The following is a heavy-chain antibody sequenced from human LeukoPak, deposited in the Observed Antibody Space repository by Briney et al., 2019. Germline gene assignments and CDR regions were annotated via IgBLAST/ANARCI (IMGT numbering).Heavy chain of an antibody. CDR3: ARGYSSSWYGSRIFDY. V-gene: IGHV4-59*01. Sequence: PSETLSLTCTVSGASISSYYWSWIRQPPGKGLEWIGHMFHSGGTNYNPSLKSRVTISLDTSKNQLSLKVSSVTAADTAVYYCARGYSSSWYGSRIFDYWGQGTRVTVPS. J-gene: IGHJ4*02. CDR2: MFHSGGT. D-gene: IGHD6-13*01. CDR1: GASISSYY.